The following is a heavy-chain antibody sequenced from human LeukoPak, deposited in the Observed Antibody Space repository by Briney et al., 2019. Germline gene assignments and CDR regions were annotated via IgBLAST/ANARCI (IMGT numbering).Heavy chain of an antibody. D-gene: IGHD3-3*01. Sequence: PSETLSLTCTVSGGSISSSDYYWGWIRQSPGKGLEWLGSVYYTGSTFHNPSLKSRLTTSVDVSKNQVSLKLNSVTAADTAVYYCARVVQERITIFGDYYYYYMDVWGKGTTVTVSS. J-gene: IGHJ6*03. CDR3: ARVVQERITIFGDYYYYYMDV. CDR1: GGSISSSDYY. CDR2: VYYTGST. V-gene: IGHV4-39*01.